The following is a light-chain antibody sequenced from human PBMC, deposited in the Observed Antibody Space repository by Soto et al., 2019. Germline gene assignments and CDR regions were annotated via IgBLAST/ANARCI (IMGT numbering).Light chain of an antibody. J-gene: IGKJ1*01. CDR2: KVS. V-gene: IGKV2-30*02. CDR3: QQYGSSGT. CDR1: QSLVHSDGNTY. Sequence: DVVMTQSPLSLPVTLGQPASISCRSSQSLVHSDGNTYLNWFQQRPGQSPRRLIYKVSNRDSGVPDRFSGSGSGTDFTLTISRLEPEDFAVYYCQQYGSSGTFGQGTKVDIK.